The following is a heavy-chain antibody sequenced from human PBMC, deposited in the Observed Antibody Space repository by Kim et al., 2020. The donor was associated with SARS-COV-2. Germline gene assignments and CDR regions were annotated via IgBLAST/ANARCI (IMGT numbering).Heavy chain of an antibody. D-gene: IGHD6-19*01. J-gene: IGHJ3*02. CDR2: IWYDGSNK. V-gene: IGHV3-33*01. CDR1: GFTFSSYG. CDR3: ASGGWGYASDAFDI. Sequence: GGSLRLSCAASGFTFSSYGMHWVRQAPGKGLEWVAVIWYDGSNKYYADSVKGRFTISRDNSKNTLYLQMNSLRAEDTAVYYCASGGWGYASDAFDIWGQGKMVTVYS.